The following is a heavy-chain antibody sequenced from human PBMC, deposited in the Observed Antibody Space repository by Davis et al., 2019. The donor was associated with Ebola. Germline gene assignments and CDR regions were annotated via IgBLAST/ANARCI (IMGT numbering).Heavy chain of an antibody. Sequence: GESLKISCAASGFTFSNHGMSWVRQAPGKGLEWVSGINYNGGTTYYADSVKGRFTISRDNSKNTLYLQMDSLRAEDTAVYYCATLRYFDWLFPNGPDYWGQGTLVTVSS. CDR2: INYNGGTT. J-gene: IGHJ4*02. V-gene: IGHV3-23*01. CDR3: ATLRYFDWLFPNGPDY. D-gene: IGHD3-9*01. CDR1: GFTFSNHG.